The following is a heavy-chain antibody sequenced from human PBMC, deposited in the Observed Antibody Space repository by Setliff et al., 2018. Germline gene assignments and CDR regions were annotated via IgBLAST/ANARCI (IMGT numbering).Heavy chain of an antibody. CDR2: INPNSGGT. Sequence: GASVKVSCKASGYTFTSYGISWVRQAPGQGLEWMGWINPNSGGTNYAQKFQGWVTMTRDTSISTAYMELSRLRSDDTAVYYCARSLAARIYYFDYWGQGTLVTVSS. V-gene: IGHV1-2*04. CDR1: GYTFTSYG. CDR3: ARSLAARIYYFDY. D-gene: IGHD6-6*01. J-gene: IGHJ4*02.